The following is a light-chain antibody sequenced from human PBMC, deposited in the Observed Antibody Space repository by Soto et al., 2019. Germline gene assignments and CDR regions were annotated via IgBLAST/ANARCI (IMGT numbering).Light chain of an antibody. CDR2: GAS. CDR3: QQYDSWRYT. V-gene: IGKV3-15*01. Sequence: EIVMTQSPASLSVSPGERATLSCRASQSVSRTLAWYQQKPGQAPRLLIYGASTRATGIPARFSGRGSGTDFPLTISSLQSEDFAVYYCQQYDSWRYTFGQGTKVDIK. J-gene: IGKJ2*01. CDR1: QSVSRT.